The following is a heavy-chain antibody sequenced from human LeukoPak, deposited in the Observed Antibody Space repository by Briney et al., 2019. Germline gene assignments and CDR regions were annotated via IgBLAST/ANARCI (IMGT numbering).Heavy chain of an antibody. CDR2: IYSGGST. CDR1: GFTFSSYA. V-gene: IGHV3-66*04. J-gene: IGHJ3*02. Sequence: GGSLRLSCAASGFTFSSYAMSSVRQAPGKGLEWVSVIYSGGSTYYADSVKGRFTISRNNSKNTLYLQMNSLRAEDTAVYYCASHCSGGSCYSRAAFDIWGQGTMVTVSS. D-gene: IGHD2-15*01. CDR3: ASHCSGGSCYSRAAFDI.